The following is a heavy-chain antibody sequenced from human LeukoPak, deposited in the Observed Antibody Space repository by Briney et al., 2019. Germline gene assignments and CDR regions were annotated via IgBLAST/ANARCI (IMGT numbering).Heavy chain of an antibody. Sequence: SETLSLTCTVSGGSISSYYWSWIRQPAGKGLEWIGRIYTSGSTYYNPSLKSRVTISVDTSKNQFSLKLSSVTAADTAVYYCARHQHYYDSSGYYYWGQGTLVTVSS. CDR3: ARHQHYYDSSGYYY. J-gene: IGHJ4*02. D-gene: IGHD3-22*01. CDR2: IYTSGST. V-gene: IGHV4-4*07. CDR1: GGSISSYY.